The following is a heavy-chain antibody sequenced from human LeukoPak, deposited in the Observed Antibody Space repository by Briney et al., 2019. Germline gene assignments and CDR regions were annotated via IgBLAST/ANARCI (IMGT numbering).Heavy chain of an antibody. V-gene: IGHV1-18*01. Sequence: ASVKVPCKASGYTFTSYGISWVRQAPGQGLEWMGWISAYNGNTNYAQKLQGRVTMTTDTSTSTAYMELRSLRSDDTAVYYCARHPPQTGPRIAARLDWFDPWGQGTLVTVSS. CDR2: ISAYNGNT. D-gene: IGHD6-6*01. J-gene: IGHJ5*02. CDR1: GYTFTSYG. CDR3: ARHPPQTGPRIAARLDWFDP.